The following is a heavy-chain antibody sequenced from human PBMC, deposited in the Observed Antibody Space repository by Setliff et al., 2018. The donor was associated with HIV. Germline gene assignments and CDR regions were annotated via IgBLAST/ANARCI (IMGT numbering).Heavy chain of an antibody. CDR2: SIPMYGTS. J-gene: IGHJ3*02. D-gene: IGHD5-12*01. CDR3: ARAEMATIVAFDI. Sequence: GASVKVSCKASGGTFSSYAISWVRQAPGQGLEWMGGSIPMYGTSNYAQKFQGRVTITTDESTSTAYMELSRLRSDDTAVYYCARAEMATIVAFDIWGQGTMVTVSS. V-gene: IGHV1-69*05. CDR1: GGTFSSYA.